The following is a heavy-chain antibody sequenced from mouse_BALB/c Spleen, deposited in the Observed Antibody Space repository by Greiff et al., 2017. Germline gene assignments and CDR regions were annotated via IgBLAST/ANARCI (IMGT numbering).Heavy chain of an antibody. V-gene: IGHV1S126*01. CDR1: GYSFTSYW. CDR2: IDPSDSET. CDR3: ARKGEVRPYAMDY. D-gene: IGHD2-14*01. J-gene: IGHJ4*01. Sequence: VKLQESGPQLVRPGASVKISCKASGYSFTSYWMHWVKQRPGQGLEWIGMIDPSDSETRLNQKFKDKATLTVDKSSSTAYMQLSSPTSEDSAVYYCARKGEVRPYAMDYWGQGTSVTVSS.